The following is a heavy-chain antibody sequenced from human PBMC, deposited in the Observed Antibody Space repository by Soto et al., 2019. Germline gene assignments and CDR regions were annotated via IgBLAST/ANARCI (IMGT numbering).Heavy chain of an antibody. D-gene: IGHD2-15*01. CDR1: GFTFTSSA. CDR3: AAAGYCSGGTCYSFDY. J-gene: IGHJ4*02. V-gene: IGHV1-58*01. Sequence: QMQLVQSGPEVKKPGTSVKVSCKASGFTFTSSAVQWVRQARGQRLEWIGWIVVGSGNTNYAQMFQERVTITRDKSASTAYMELSSLRFEATAVYYCAAAGYCSGGTCYSFDYWGQGTLVTVSS. CDR2: IVVGSGNT.